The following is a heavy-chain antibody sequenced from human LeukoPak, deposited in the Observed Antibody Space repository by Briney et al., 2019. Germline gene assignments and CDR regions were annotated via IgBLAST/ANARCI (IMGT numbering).Heavy chain of an antibody. CDR1: GYSFTRYW. CDR3: ARRLGGYYDSSGVLHY. CDR2: IYPGDSDT. V-gene: IGHV5-51*01. D-gene: IGHD3-22*01. J-gene: IGHJ4*02. Sequence: GESLKISCKGYGYSFTRYWIGWVRQMPGQGLEWMGSIYPGDSDTRYSPSFQGQVTISADKSISTAYLQWSSLKASDTATYYCARRLGGYYDSSGVLHYWGQGTLVTVSS.